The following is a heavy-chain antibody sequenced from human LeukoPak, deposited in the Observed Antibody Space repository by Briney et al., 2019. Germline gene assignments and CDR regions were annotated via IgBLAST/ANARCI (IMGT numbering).Heavy chain of an antibody. Sequence: GRSLRLSCAASGFTFSSYAMHWVRQAPGKGLEWVAVISYDGSNKYYADSVKGRFTISRDNSKNTLYLQMNSLRAEDTAVYYCAKSVVPAARGGYFDYWGQGTLVTVSS. V-gene: IGHV3-30-3*02. CDR3: AKSVVPAARGGYFDY. CDR1: GFTFSSYA. CDR2: ISYDGSNK. J-gene: IGHJ4*02. D-gene: IGHD2-2*01.